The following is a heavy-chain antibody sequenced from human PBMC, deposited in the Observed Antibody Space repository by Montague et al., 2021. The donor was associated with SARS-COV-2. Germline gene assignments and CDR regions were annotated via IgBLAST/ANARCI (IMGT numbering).Heavy chain of an antibody. D-gene: IGHD2-21*02. CDR3: ARQQVTHSLDY. J-gene: IGHJ4*02. CDR2: VYKSGST. V-gene: IGHV4-31*03. Sequence: TLSLTCSVSGDSLSTDFYYWTWVRQSPGKGLEWIGYVYKSGSTHYNPSLRSRATMSVDTSKNQFSLKLRSVTAADTAIYYCARQQVTHSLDYWGQGILVTVSS. CDR1: GDSLSTDFYY.